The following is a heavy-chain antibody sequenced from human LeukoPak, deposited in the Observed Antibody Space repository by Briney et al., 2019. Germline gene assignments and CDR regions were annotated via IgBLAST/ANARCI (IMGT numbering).Heavy chain of an antibody. V-gene: IGHV4-4*09. J-gene: IGHJ6*03. CDR2: IYTSGST. D-gene: IGHD3-3*01. CDR1: GGSISSYY. CDR3: ARHETYYDFWSGYYYYYMDV. Sequence: SETLSLTCTVSGGSISSYYWSWIRQPPGKGLEWIGYIYTSGSTNYNPSLKSRVTISVDTSKIQFSLKLSSVTAADTAVYYCARHETYYDFWSGYYYYYMDVWGKGTTVTVSS.